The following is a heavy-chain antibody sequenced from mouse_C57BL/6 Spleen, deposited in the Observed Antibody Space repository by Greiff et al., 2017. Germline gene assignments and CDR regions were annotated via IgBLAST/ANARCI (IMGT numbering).Heavy chain of an antibody. D-gene: IGHD2-3*01. CDR3: AREAYDGYYAPFDY. Sequence: VHVKQSGPELVKPGASVKMSCKASGYTFTDYNMHWVKQSHGKSLEWIGYINPNNGGTSYNQTFKGKATLSVNKSSSTAYMELRSLTSEDSAVYYWAREAYDGYYAPFDYWGQGTTLTVSS. V-gene: IGHV1-22*01. CDR2: INPNNGGT. J-gene: IGHJ2*01. CDR1: GYTFTDYN.